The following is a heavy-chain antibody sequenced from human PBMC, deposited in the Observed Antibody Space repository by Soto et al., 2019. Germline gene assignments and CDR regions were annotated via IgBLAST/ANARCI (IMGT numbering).Heavy chain of an antibody. CDR1: GGTFSSYA. V-gene: IGHV1-69*13. J-gene: IGHJ6*02. D-gene: IGHD2-2*01. CDR3: ASTPRKYCSSTSCYLSGGMDV. CDR2: IIPIFGTA. Sequence: SVKVSCKASGGTFSSYAISWVRQAPGQGLEWMGGIIPIFGTANYAQKFQGRVTITADESTSTAYMELSSLRSEDTAVYYCASTPRKYCSSTSCYLSGGMDVWGQGTTVTVSS.